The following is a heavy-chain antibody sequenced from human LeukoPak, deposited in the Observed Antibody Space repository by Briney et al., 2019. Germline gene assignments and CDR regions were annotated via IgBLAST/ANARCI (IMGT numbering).Heavy chain of an antibody. Sequence: SETLSLTCTVSVAALGSLHWSWIRHPRGKGLEWLGHIYYSRGTDYNPSLKSRVTISVDSSKNHVSPTLNSDTPADRSVLYCGRASFSSIAAHQSFDYWGQGTLVTVSS. J-gene: IGHJ4*02. V-gene: IGHV4-59*11. D-gene: IGHD6-25*01. CDR3: GRASFSSIAAHQSFDY. CDR1: VAALGSLH. CDR2: IYYSRGT.